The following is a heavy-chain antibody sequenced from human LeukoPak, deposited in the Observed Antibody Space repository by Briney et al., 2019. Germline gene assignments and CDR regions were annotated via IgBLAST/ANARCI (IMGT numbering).Heavy chain of an antibody. CDR2: INPNSGGT. J-gene: IGHJ5*02. D-gene: IGHD3-3*01. CDR3: ARQDLEWFIWFDP. CDR1: GNTLTGYY. Sequence: ASVKDSCKASGNTLTGYYMHWVRQAPGQGLEWMGWINPNSGGTNYAQKFQGRVTMTRDTSISTAYMELSRLRSDDTAVYYCARQDLEWFIWFDPWGQGTLVTVSS. V-gene: IGHV1-2*02.